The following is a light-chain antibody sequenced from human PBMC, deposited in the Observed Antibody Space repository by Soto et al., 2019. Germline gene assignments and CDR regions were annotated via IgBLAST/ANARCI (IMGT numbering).Light chain of an antibody. Sequence: EIVLTQSPGTLSLSPGERATLSCRASQSISNNYLSWYQQKPGQAPRLLIYLASTRAAGIPDRFSGSGSGTDFTLTISRLEPEDFAEYYCQQYGDSPPRYTFGQGTKLEI. CDR1: QSISNNY. CDR3: QQYGDSPPRYT. CDR2: LAS. J-gene: IGKJ2*01. V-gene: IGKV3-20*01.